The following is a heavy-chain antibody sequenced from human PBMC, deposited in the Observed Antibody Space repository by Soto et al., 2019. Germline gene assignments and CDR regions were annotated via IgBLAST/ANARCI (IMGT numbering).Heavy chain of an antibody. J-gene: IGHJ4*02. CDR1: GGTFSSYA. Sequence: VEVSCKASGGTFSSYAISWVRPAPGQGLEWMGGIIPIFGTANYAQKFQGRVTITADESTSTAYMELSSLRSEDTAVYYCAREGSEVVTFDYWGQGTLVTVSS. CDR2: IIPIFGTA. CDR3: AREGSEVVTFDY. V-gene: IGHV1-69*13. D-gene: IGHD3-10*01.